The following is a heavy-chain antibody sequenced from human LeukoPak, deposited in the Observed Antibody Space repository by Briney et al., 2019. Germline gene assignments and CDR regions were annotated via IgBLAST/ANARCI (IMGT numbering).Heavy chain of an antibody. CDR3: ARDERHAFDI. D-gene: IGHD1-1*01. CDR1: GFTFSSLW. Sequence: GGSLRLSCAVSGFTFSSLWMTWVRQAPGKGLEWVANIKPDGSEKSYVDSVKGRFTISRDNAKNSLYLQMNSLRAEDTAVYYCARDERHAFDIWGQGTMVTVSS. J-gene: IGHJ3*02. CDR2: IKPDGSEK. V-gene: IGHV3-7*01.